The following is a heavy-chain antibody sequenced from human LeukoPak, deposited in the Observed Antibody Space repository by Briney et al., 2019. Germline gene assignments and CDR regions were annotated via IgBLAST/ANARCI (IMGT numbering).Heavy chain of an antibody. Sequence: SGGSLRLSSAASGFTYSSYWMSWVRQAPGKGLERVANIKQDGSEKYYVDSVKGRFTISRDNAKNSLYLQMNSLRAEDTAVYYCALGWHYFDYWGQGTLVTVSS. CDR2: IKQDGSEK. CDR1: GFTYSSYW. D-gene: IGHD7-27*01. V-gene: IGHV3-7*01. J-gene: IGHJ4*02. CDR3: ALGWHYFDY.